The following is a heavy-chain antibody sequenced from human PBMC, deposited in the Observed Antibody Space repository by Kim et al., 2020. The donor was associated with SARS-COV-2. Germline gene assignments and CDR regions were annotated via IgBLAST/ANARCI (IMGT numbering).Heavy chain of an antibody. D-gene: IGHD1-26*01. Sequence: NYAQKCQGRVTITADESTSTAYMELSSLGSEDTAVYYCARDRGAIIGNYWGQGTLVTVSS. CDR3: ARDRGAIIGNY. V-gene: IGHV1-69*01. J-gene: IGHJ4*02.